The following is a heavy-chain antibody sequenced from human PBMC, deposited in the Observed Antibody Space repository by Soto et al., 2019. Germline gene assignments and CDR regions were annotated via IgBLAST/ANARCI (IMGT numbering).Heavy chain of an antibody. V-gene: IGHV3-21*01. D-gene: IGHD2-2*01. CDR3: ARVGGGYQLLHAFDI. J-gene: IGHJ3*02. CDR2: ISSSSSYI. CDR1: GFTFSSYS. Sequence: GGSLRLSCAASGFTFSSYSMSWVRQAPGKGLEWVSSISSSSSYIYYADSVKGRFTISRDNAKNSLYLQMNSLRAEDTAVYYCARVGGGYQLLHAFDIWGQGTMVTVSS.